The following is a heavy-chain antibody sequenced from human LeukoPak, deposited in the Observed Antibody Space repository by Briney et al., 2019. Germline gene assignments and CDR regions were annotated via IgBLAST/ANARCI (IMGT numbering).Heavy chain of an antibody. CDR2: ISGSGGST. Sequence: GGSLRLSCAASGFTFSSYAMSWVRQAPGKGLEWVSAISGSGGSTYYADSVKGRFTISRDNSKNTLYLQMNSLRAEDTAVYYCARDVNKVVVSTFDYWGQGTLVTVSS. CDR1: GFTFSSYA. J-gene: IGHJ4*02. V-gene: IGHV3-23*01. CDR3: ARDVNKVVVSTFDY. D-gene: IGHD3-22*01.